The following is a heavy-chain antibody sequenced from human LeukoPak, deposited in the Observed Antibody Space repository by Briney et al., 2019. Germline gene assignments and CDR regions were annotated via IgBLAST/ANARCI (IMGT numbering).Heavy chain of an antibody. V-gene: IGHV3-53*01. J-gene: IGHJ5*02. CDR2: IYSDGRT. D-gene: IGHD3-10*01. CDR1: GFTVSNKY. Sequence: GGSLRLSCAASGFTVSNKYMTWVRQAPGKGLEWVSLIYSDGRTYYADSVKGRCTISRDNSKNTLYLQMNSLRVEDTAVYYCARVWFGEFVKEYNWFDPWGQGTLVTVSS. CDR3: ARVWFGEFVKEYNWFDP.